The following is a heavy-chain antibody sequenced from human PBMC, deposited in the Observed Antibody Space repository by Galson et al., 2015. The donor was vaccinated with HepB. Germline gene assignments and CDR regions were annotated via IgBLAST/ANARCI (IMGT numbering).Heavy chain of an antibody. CDR2: ISGSGGST. J-gene: IGHJ4*02. CDR3: AKDFYSGSYYDY. V-gene: IGHV3-23*01. D-gene: IGHD1-26*01. Sequence: SLRLSCAASGFTFSSYAMSWVRQAPGKGLEWVSAISGSGGSTYYADSVKGRLTISRDNSKNTLYLQMNSLRAEDTAVYYCAKDFYSGSYYDYWAREPWSPSPQ. CDR1: GFTFSSYA.